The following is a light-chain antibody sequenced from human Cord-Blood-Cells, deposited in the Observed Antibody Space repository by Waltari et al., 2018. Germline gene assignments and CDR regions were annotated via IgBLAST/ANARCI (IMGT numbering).Light chain of an antibody. V-gene: IGLV3-25*02. CDR3: QSADSSVTYVV. CDR1: ALPKQY. J-gene: IGLJ2*01. Sequence: SYALTQPPSVSVSPGQTARITCSGDALPKQYADWYQQKPGQAPVLVIYKDRERPSGIPERFSGASSGTTVTLTISGVRAEDEADYYCQSADSSVTYVVFGGGTKLTVL. CDR2: KDR.